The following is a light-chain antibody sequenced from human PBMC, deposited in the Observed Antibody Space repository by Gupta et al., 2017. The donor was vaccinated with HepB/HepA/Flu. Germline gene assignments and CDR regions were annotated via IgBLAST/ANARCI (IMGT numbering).Light chain of an antibody. Sequence: QSALTQPASVSGSPGQSITISCTGTSSDIGTYNLVSWYQQYPGKAPKLVLYKVNERPSGISNRFSGSKSGNTASLTSSGLQAEDEAEYYCCSFTGSSSVMFGGGTKLTVL. V-gene: IGLV2-23*02. CDR2: KVN. J-gene: IGLJ3*02. CDR3: CSFTGSSSVM. CDR1: SSDIGTYNL.